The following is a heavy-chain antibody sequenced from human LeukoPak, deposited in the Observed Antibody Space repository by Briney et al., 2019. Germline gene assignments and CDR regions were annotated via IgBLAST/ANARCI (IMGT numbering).Heavy chain of an antibody. CDR2: IIPIFGTA. V-gene: IGHV1-69*13. CDR3: ARDQYYDSSGGLYYYYYYYMDV. D-gene: IGHD3-22*01. CDR1: GGTFSSYA. Sequence: SVKVSCKASGGTFSSYAISWVRQAPGQGLELMGGIIPIFGTANYAQKFQGRVTITADESTSTAYMELSSLRSEDTDVYYCARDQYYDSSGGLYYYYYYYMDVWGKGPTVTVSS. J-gene: IGHJ6*03.